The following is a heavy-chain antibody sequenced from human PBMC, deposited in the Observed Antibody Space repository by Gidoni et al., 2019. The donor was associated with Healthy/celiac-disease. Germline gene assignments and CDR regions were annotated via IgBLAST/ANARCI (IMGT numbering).Heavy chain of an antibody. J-gene: IGHJ4*02. D-gene: IGHD5-12*01. CDR2: IIPILGIA. CDR1: GGTFSSYT. CDR3: AIGRDGYNYVGY. V-gene: IGHV1-69*02. Sequence: QVQLVQSGAEVKKPGSSVKVSCKASGGTFSSYTISWVRQAPGQGLEWMGRIIPILGIANYAQKFQGRVTITADKSTSTAYMELSSLRSEDTAVYYCAIGRDGYNYVGYWGQGTLVTVSS.